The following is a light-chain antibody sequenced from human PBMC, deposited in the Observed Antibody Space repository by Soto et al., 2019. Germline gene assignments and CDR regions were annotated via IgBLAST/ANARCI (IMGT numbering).Light chain of an antibody. Sequence: EIVMTHSPATLSVSPCERAHLSCRASQSVSIDLAWYQQKPGQAPRLLIYGASNRATGIPDRFSGSGSGTDFTLTISRLEPEDFAVYYCQQYGSSGTFGQGTKVDIK. CDR3: QQYGSSGT. CDR2: GAS. J-gene: IGKJ1*01. CDR1: QSVSID. V-gene: IGKV3-20*01.